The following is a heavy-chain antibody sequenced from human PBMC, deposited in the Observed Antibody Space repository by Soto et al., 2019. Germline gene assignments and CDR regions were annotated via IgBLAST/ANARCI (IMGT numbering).Heavy chain of an antibody. J-gene: IGHJ6*02. D-gene: IGHD3-10*01. CDR2: ILNDGSNR. Sequence: QVQLVESGGGVVQPGRSLRLSCAASEFTFSNYGMHWVRQAPGKGLEWVAVILNDGSNRYHADSVNDRFTLSRDNSKNTLYLQMNSLRAEDTAVYYCARDDEYSGNGMDVWGQGTTVTVS. CDR1: EFTFSNYG. CDR3: ARDDEYSGNGMDV. V-gene: IGHV3-33*01.